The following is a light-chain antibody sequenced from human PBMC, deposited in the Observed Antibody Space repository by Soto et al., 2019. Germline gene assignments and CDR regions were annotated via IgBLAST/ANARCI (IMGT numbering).Light chain of an antibody. Sequence: IQLTQSPSSLSASVGDRVTITCRASQGISSYLAWYHQKPGKAPKLLIYPASTFQSGVPSRYSRSGSGRAFSLTITSLQPEDFATYYCPHHNSYPPGTFGSGTKV. V-gene: IGKV1-9*01. CDR2: PAS. CDR3: PHHNSYPPGT. CDR1: QGISSY. J-gene: IGKJ4*01.